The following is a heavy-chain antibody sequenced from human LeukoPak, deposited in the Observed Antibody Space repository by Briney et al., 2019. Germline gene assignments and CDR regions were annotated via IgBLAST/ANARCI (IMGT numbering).Heavy chain of an antibody. V-gene: IGHV4-4*07. Sequence: PSETLSLTCTVSGGSITSHYRSWIRHTAREGLEWIWRIYTSGSTKHNPSLKSRVTMSVDTSKHQFYLKLSSVTAADKSVYYCASKGPTAVSAPLAFDIWGQGTTVTVSS. CDR2: IYTSGST. D-gene: IGHD6-19*01. CDR3: ASKGPTAVSAPLAFDI. CDR1: GGSITSHY. J-gene: IGHJ3*02.